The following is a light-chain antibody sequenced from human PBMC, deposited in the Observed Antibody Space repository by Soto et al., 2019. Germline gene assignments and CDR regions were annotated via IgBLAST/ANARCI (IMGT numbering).Light chain of an antibody. J-gene: IGKJ4*01. CDR3: QQRSNWPSLT. CDR2: STS. CDR1: QRFGSSN. Sequence: DIVLTQSTGTLSLSPGERGTLSCNSSQRFGSSNLAWYQQKPGQAPRLLIYSTSSRATGIPDRFSGSGSGTDFTLTISSLEPEDSAVYYCQQRSNWPSLTFGGGTKWIS. V-gene: IGKV3D-20*02.